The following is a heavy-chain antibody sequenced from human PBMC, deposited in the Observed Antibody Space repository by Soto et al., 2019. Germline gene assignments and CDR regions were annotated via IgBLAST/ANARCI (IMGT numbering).Heavy chain of an antibody. Sequence: SETLSLTCTVSGGSVSNGDYYWSWIRQPPGKGLEWIGYIYYSGNTNYNPSLKSRVIISVDTSKNLFSLKLTSVTAADTAVYYCARIPVDTSMIYWLDPWGQGTLVTVS. CDR2: IYYSGNT. V-gene: IGHV4-61*08. CDR1: GGSVSNGDYY. CDR3: ARIPVDTSMIYWLDP. D-gene: IGHD5-18*01. J-gene: IGHJ5*02.